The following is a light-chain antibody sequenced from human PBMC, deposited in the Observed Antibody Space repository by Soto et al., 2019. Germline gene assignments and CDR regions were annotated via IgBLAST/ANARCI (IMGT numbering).Light chain of an antibody. CDR3: MQAAQSFHT. V-gene: IGKV2-24*01. Sequence: DVVLTQTPLSSPVTLGQPAYIACKYRQSLVHTAGNPYLSWLQRRPGQPPRVLISKISNRVSGVPDRFSGSGAGTDFTLKISSVEAEDVGVYYCMQAAQSFHTFGQGTNLEIK. CDR1: QSLVHTAGNPY. CDR2: KIS. J-gene: IGKJ2*01.